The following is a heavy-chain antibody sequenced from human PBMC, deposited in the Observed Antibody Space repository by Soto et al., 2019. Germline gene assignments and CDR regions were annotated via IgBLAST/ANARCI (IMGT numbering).Heavy chain of an antibody. J-gene: IGHJ6*03. Sequence: PSHTLSLTCAISGDSVSSNSAAWNWIRLSPSRGLEWLARTYYRSRWYNDYAVSVRSRITVNPDTSKNQFSLQLTSVTPEDTAVYYCARTTSHQWYYMDVWGKGTMVTVSX. CDR1: GDSVSSNSAA. V-gene: IGHV6-1*01. CDR2: TYYRSRWYN. CDR3: ARTTSHQWYYMDV. D-gene: IGHD6-19*01.